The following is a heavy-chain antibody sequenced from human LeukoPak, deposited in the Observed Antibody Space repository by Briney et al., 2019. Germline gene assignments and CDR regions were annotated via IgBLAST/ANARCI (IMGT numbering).Heavy chain of an antibody. D-gene: IGHD3-3*01. V-gene: IGHV4-34*01. CDR3: ARGLRRKFGVVIIGFDY. CDR2: INHSGST. J-gene: IGHJ4*02. Sequence: PSETLSLTCAVYGGSSSGYYWSWIRQPPGKGLEWIGEINHSGSTNYNPSLKSRVTISVDTSKNQFSLKLSSVTAADTAVYYCARGLRRKFGVVIIGFDYWGQGTLVTVSS. CDR1: GGSSSGYY.